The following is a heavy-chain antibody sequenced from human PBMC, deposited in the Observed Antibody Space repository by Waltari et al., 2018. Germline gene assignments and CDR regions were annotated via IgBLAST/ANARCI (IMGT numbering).Heavy chain of an antibody. J-gene: IGHJ4*02. D-gene: IGHD1-26*01. CDR1: GFTFSDHY. CDR2: SRNKAQGYIT. V-gene: IGHV3-72*01. Sequence: EVQLVESGGGLVQPGGSLRHSWAIAGFTFSDHYIDWVRQAPGKGLGWVGRSRNKAQGYITEYAASVKGRFIISRDDSKNSLYLQMDSLKTEDTAMYYCSSRHSGSSDYWGQGTLVTVSS. CDR3: SSRHSGSSDY.